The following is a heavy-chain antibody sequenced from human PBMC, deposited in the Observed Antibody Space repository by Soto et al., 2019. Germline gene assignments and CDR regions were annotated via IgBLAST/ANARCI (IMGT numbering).Heavy chain of an antibody. CDR3: ARGHSTDCSNGVCSFFYNHEMDV. D-gene: IGHD2-8*01. CDR2: INPKSGGT. J-gene: IGHJ6*02. V-gene: IGHV1-2*04. Sequence: ASVKVSCKASGYSVTDYHIHCVRQAPGQVLEWLGRINPKSGGTSTAQKFQGWVTMTRDRSISTVYMELTGLRSDDTAVYFCARGHSTDCSNGVCSFFYNHEMDVWGQGTTVTVSS. CDR1: GYSVTDYH.